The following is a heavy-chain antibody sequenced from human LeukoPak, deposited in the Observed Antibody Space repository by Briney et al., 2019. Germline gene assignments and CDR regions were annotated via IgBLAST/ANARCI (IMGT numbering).Heavy chain of an antibody. D-gene: IGHD6-19*01. CDR3: ARDRSSSGLFFDY. CDR1: GVSISSYY. J-gene: IGHJ4*02. Sequence: SETLSLTCTVSGVSISSYYWSWIRQPPGKGLEWIGYIYYSGSTNYNPSLKSRVTISVDTSKNQFSLKLSSVTAADTAVYYCARDRSSSGLFFDYWGQGTLVTVSS. V-gene: IGHV4-59*01. CDR2: IYYSGST.